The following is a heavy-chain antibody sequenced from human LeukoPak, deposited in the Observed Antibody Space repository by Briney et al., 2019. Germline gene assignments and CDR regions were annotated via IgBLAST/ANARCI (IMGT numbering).Heavy chain of an antibody. D-gene: IGHD1-26*01. J-gene: IGHJ4*02. Sequence: ASVKVSCKASGYTFTGYYMRWVRQAPGQGLEWMGWINPNSGGTNYAQKFQGRVTMTRDTSISTPYMKLSRLRSDDTAVYYCARVRWEPYYFDYWGQGTLVTVSS. CDR3: ARVRWEPYYFDY. CDR1: GYTFTGYY. V-gene: IGHV1-2*02. CDR2: INPNSGGT.